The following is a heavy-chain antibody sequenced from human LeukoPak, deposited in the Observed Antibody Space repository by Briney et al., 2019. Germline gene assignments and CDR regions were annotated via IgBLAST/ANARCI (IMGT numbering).Heavy chain of an antibody. V-gene: IGHV3-21*01. CDR3: AREHVLRFLEWLSFWDY. D-gene: IGHD3-3*01. CDR2: ISSSSSYI. CDR1: GFTFSSYS. J-gene: IGHJ4*02. Sequence: GGSLRLSCAASGFTFSSYSMNWVRQAPGKGLEWVSSISSSSSYIYYADSVKGRFTISRDNAKNSLYLQMNSLRAEDTAVYYCAREHVLRFLEWLSFWDYWGQGTLVTVSS.